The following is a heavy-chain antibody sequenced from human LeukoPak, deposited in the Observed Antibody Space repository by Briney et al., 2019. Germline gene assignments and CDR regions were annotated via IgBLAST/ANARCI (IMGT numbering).Heavy chain of an antibody. D-gene: IGHD3-10*01. V-gene: IGHV1-18*04. J-gene: IGHJ4*02. CDR3: ARDIYYGSGTYYTF. Sequence: GASVKVSCKASGYTFNHHSITWVRQAPGQGLEWMGWISAYNGNTNYAQRLQGRVTMTTDTSTSTAYLELRSLTSDDTAVYYCARDIYYGSGTYYTFWGQGTLVTVSS. CDR2: ISAYNGNT. CDR1: GYTFNHHS.